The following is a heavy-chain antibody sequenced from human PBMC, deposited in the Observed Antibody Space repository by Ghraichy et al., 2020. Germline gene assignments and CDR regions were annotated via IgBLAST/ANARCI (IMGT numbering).Heavy chain of an antibody. CDR1: GFKFDHYT. Sequence: GGSLRLSCAASGFKFDHYTMHWVRQGPGKGLEWVSPISWDGGDTYYADSVKGRFTISRDNSKNSLYLQMNSLITEDTALYYCAKDIPGDNGMDVCGQGTTVTVSS. CDR3: AKDIPGDNGMDV. V-gene: IGHV3-43*01. CDR2: ISWDGGDT. D-gene: IGHD7-27*01. J-gene: IGHJ6*02.